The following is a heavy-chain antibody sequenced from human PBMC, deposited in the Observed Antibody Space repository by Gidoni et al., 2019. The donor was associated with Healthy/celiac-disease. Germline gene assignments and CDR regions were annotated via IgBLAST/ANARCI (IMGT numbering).Heavy chain of an antibody. CDR3: ARGRYHDSSGFPY. CDR2: ITHTGST. D-gene: IGHD3-22*01. CDR1: GPSFVGYY. J-gene: IGHJ4*02. Sequence: QVQLQQWGAGLLKPSETRSLTCAMSGPSFVGYYWLWIRQSPGRGLEWIAEITHTGSTNYKPSLRSRVTISVDASKNQFSLQLRSVTAADTAVYYCARGRYHDSSGFPYWGQGTLVTVSS. V-gene: IGHV4-34*01.